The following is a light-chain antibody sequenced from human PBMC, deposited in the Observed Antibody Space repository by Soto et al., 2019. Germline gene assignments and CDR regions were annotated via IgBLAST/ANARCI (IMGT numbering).Light chain of an antibody. CDR1: QSIRTN. J-gene: IGKJ3*01. CDR2: GAS. V-gene: IGKV3-15*01. CDR3: QQYFNGRLNGD. Sequence: EIVLTHSPATLSVSAGGTVTLSCRASQSIRTNVAWYQQIPGQAPRLLVYGASTRATGVPARFSGSGSGIELRPTMSSLDCEDSAFYSCQQYFNGRLNGDFGPGT.